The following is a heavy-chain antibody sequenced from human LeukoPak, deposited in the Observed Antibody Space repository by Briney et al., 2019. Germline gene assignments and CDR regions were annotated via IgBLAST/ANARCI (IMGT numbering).Heavy chain of an antibody. J-gene: IGHJ3*01. Sequence: SETLSLTCTVSGDSIISNIYWWDWVRLPPGKGLEWIGATFYTGRTFYSPSLKSRVTISVDTSKNQFSLDLSSATTADTAVYYCARRRHNFDFYDVWGQGTRVTVSS. CDR1: GDSIISNIYW. V-gene: IGHV4-39*01. CDR3: ARRRHNFDFYDV. CDR2: TFYTGRT. D-gene: IGHD3/OR15-3a*01.